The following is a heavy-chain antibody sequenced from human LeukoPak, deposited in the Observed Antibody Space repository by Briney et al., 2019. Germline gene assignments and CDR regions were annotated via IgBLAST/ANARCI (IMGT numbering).Heavy chain of an antibody. Sequence: SETLSLTCTVSGGSISSYYWSWIRQPAGKGLEWIGRIYTSGSTNYNPSLKSRVTISVDTSKNQFSLKLSSVTAADTAVYYCARVDSSNWYEYRGYFDYWGQGTLVTVSS. J-gene: IGHJ4*02. D-gene: IGHD6-13*01. CDR1: GGSISSYY. CDR2: IYTSGST. V-gene: IGHV4-4*07. CDR3: ARVDSSNWYEYRGYFDY.